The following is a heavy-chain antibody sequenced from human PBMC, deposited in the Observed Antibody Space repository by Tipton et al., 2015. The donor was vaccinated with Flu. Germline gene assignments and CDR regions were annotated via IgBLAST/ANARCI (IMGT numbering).Heavy chain of an antibody. Sequence: TLSLTCTVSGDSMRRDYFWGWIRQAPGKGLEWIGNIHYSGSPHYNPSLKSRVTISVDTSKNQFSLRLSSVTAADTAVYFCARDPVDVSTGYFYDYYYGMDVWGQGNAVTVSS. CDR1: GDSMRRDYF. J-gene: IGHJ6*02. CDR3: ARDPVDVSTGYFYDYYYGMDV. CDR2: IHYSGSP. V-gene: IGHV4-38-2*02. D-gene: IGHD3-22*01.